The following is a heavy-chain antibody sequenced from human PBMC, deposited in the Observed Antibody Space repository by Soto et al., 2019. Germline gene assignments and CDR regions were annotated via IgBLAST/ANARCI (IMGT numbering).Heavy chain of an antibody. D-gene: IGHD4-17*01. V-gene: IGHV3-30*18. CDR1: GFSFSTYA. J-gene: IGHJ6*02. Sequence: QVQLVESGGGVVQPGRSLRLSCAASGFSFSTYAMHWVRQAPGKGLEWVAVISDDGSNKYYADSARGRFTISRDNSKKSLYLQMNSPRAEDTAVYYCAKETTVTTFLGYFYYYGMDVWGQGTTVTVSS. CDR3: AKETTVTTFLGYFYYYGMDV. CDR2: ISDDGSNK.